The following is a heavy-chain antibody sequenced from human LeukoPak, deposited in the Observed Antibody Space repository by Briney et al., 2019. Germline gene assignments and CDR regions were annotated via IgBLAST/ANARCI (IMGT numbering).Heavy chain of an antibody. J-gene: IGHJ5*02. V-gene: IGHV3-21*01. CDR1: GFTFSSYS. CDR3: ARDAPGIFGVNWFDP. D-gene: IGHD3-3*01. Sequence: PGGSLRLSCAASGFTFSSYSMNWVRQAPGKGLEWVSSISSSSSYIYYADSVKGRFTISRDNAKNSLYLQMNSLRAEDTAVYYCARDAPGIFGVNWFDPWGQGTLVTVSS. CDR2: ISSSSSYI.